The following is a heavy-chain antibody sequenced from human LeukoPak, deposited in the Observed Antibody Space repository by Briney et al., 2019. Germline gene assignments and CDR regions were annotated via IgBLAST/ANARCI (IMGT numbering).Heavy chain of an antibody. CDR2: ISYDGKNI. V-gene: IGHV3-33*06. CDR1: GFSFSSYG. Sequence: PGGSLRLSCAASGFSFSSYGFHWVRQAPGKGLEWVSAISYDGKNIHYADSVKGRFTISRDNSRNMVYLQMDSIKVEETAVDYCAKTYSRESGYDFFFHCWGQGTRVTVSS. D-gene: IGHD5-12*01. J-gene: IGHJ4*02. CDR3: AKTYSRESGYDFFFHC.